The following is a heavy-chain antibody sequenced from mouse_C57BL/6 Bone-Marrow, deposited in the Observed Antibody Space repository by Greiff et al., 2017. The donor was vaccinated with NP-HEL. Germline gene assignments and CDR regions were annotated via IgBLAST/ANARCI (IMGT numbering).Heavy chain of an antibody. CDR1: ASTFSSYA. J-gene: IGHJ4*01. D-gene: IGHD1-1*01. CDR3: VRDYYGSSFNWDGAAYYYATED. V-gene: IGHV5-4*01. CDR2: ISDGASCT. Sequence: EVTLVESGVGLVKTAGSLTLSCAASASTFSSYAMSCVRQTPEQWLVWVATISDGASCTYYPDNVTGRFTISRDSSKDTLYLQMSQLKSEDSAMYYCVRDYYGSSFNWDGAAYYYATEDWGQGTSVT.